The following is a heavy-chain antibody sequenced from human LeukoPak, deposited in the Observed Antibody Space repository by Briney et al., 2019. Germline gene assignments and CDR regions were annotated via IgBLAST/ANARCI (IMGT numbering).Heavy chain of an antibody. J-gene: IGHJ4*02. Sequence: TSSETLSLTCAVSGGSISSGGYAWSWVRQPAGKGMEWIGYIFHRGISYSPPSLNTRVTISVDRSKDHFSLKLSSVTAADTAVYYCARGVEGPTAAALDYWGQGTLVTVSS. CDR3: ARGVEGPTAAALDY. V-gene: IGHV4-30-2*01. CDR2: IFHRGIS. D-gene: IGHD6-13*01. CDR1: GGSISSGGYA.